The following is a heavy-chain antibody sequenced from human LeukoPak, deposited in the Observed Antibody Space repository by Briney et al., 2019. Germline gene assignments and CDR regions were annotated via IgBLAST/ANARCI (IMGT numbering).Heavy chain of an antibody. V-gene: IGHV4-59*08. CDR1: GGSISSYY. J-gene: IGHJ4*02. CDR2: IYYSGST. CDR3: ARRIAVAGGYFDH. D-gene: IGHD6-19*01. Sequence: SETLSLTCTVPGGSISSYYWSWIRQPPGKGLEWIGYIYYSGSTSYNPSLKSRLTISVDTSKNQFSLKVSSVTAADTAVYYCARRIAVAGGYFDHWGQGSLVTVSS.